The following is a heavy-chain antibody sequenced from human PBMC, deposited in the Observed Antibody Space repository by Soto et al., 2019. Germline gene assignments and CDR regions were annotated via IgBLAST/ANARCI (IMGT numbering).Heavy chain of an antibody. CDR2: IYSGGST. D-gene: IGHD1-26*01. Sequence: PGGSLRLSCAASGFTVSSNYMSWVRQAPGKGLEWVSVIYSGGSTYYADSVKGRFTISRDNSKNTLYLQMNSLRAEDTAVYYCASSIVGADPNYYYYCMDVWGQGTTVTVSS. J-gene: IGHJ6*02. V-gene: IGHV3-53*01. CDR1: GFTVSSNY. CDR3: ASSIVGADPNYYYYCMDV.